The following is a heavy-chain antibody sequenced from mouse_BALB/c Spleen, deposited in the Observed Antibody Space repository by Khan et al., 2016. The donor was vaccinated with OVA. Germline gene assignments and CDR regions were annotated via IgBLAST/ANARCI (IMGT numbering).Heavy chain of an antibody. V-gene: IGHV5-17*02. J-gene: IGHJ2*01. CDR2: ISDGSNTI. Sequence: EVELVESGGGLVQTGGSRKLSCAASGFTFSGFGMHWVRQTPEKGLEWVAYISDGSNTIYYADTVKGRFPISRDNPKNTLFLQMTSLRSEDTAMYYCARTGYYYFDYWGQGTTLTVSS. CDR1: GFTFSGFG. CDR3: ARTGYYYFDY. D-gene: IGHD2-3*01.